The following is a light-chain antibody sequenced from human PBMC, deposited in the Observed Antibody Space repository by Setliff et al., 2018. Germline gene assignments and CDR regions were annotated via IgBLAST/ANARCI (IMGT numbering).Light chain of an antibody. CDR3: LLYLGRGIYV. Sequence: QTVVTQEPSFSVSPGGTVTLTCGLNSGSVSTGHYPSWYQQTPGQAPRMLIYSTTIRSSGVPNRFSGTILGNKDALTITGAQADDESDYYCLLYLGRGIYVFGTGTKVTVL. V-gene: IGLV8-61*01. J-gene: IGLJ1*01. CDR2: STT. CDR1: SGSVSTGHY.